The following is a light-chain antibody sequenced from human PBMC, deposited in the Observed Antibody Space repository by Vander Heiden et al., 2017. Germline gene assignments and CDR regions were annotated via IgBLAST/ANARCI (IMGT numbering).Light chain of an antibody. CDR1: QSLLHSNGYTY. V-gene: IGKV2-28*01. CDR2: LGS. J-gene: IGKJ1*01. CDR3: MQSRQTPWT. Sequence: DIVMTQSPLSLPVTPGEPASISCRSSQSLLHSNGYTYLDWYLQKPGQSPQLLISLGSNRASGVPDRFSGSGSGTDFTLKISRVEAEDVGVYYCMQSRQTPWTFGQGTKVEIK.